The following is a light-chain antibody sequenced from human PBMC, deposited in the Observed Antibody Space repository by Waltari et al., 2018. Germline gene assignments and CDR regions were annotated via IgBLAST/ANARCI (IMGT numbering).Light chain of an antibody. CDR2: GST. CDR3: LLHFGGDQLV. V-gene: IGLV7-43*01. J-gene: IGLJ3*02. Sequence: QTVVTQEPSLTVSPGGPVTLTSSSSTGAVAGDFYPSWFRQMPGQAPRALIFGSTNKDAWTPARFSGSLLGGKAALTLSGAQPEDEADYYCLLHFGGDQLVFGGGTKLTVL. CDR1: TGAVAGDFY.